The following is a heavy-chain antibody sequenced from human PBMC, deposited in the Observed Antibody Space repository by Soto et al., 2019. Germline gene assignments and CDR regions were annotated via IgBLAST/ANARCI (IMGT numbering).Heavy chain of an antibody. CDR1: GGSISSSSYY. CDR2: IYYIGST. D-gene: IGHD5-18*01. CDR3: ARSTVDTALGKYIDY. V-gene: IGHV4-61*05. Sequence: PSETLSLTCTVSGGSISSSSYYWGWIRQPPGKGLEWIGYIYYIGSTNYNPSLQSRVTISVDTSKNQFSLKLSSVTAADTAVYYCARSTVDTALGKYIDYWGQGTLVTVSS. J-gene: IGHJ4*02.